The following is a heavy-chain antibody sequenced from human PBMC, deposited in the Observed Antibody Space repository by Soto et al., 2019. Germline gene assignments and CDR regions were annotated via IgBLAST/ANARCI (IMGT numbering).Heavy chain of an antibody. CDR3: AKDQYYDILTGYPPIGMDV. Sequence: GGSLRLSCAASGFTFSSYGMHWVRQAPGKGLEWVAVISYDGSNKYYADSVKGRFTISRDNSKNTLYLQMNSLRAEDTAVYYCAKDQYYDILTGYPPIGMDVWGQGTTVTVSS. J-gene: IGHJ6*02. CDR1: GFTFSSYG. V-gene: IGHV3-30*18. D-gene: IGHD3-9*01. CDR2: ISYDGSNK.